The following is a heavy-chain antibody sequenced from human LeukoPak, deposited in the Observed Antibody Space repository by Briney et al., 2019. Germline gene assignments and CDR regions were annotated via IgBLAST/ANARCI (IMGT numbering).Heavy chain of an antibody. V-gene: IGHV3-30*02. Sequence: GSLRLSCAASGFTFSSYGMHWVRQAPGKGLEWVAFIRYDGGNKYYADSVKGRFTISRDNSKNTLYLQMNSLRAEDTAVYYCAKGQSYYYDSSGYAPFDYWGQGTLVTVSS. CDR1: GFTFSSYG. J-gene: IGHJ4*02. CDR3: AKGQSYYYDSSGYAPFDY. CDR2: IRYDGGNK. D-gene: IGHD3-22*01.